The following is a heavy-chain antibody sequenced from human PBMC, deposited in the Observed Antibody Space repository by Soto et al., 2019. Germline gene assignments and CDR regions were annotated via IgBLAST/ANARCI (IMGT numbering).Heavy chain of an antibody. CDR3: ARDSGAKLSSS. D-gene: IGHD6-13*01. Sequence: QVQLVQSGAEMRRPGSSVKLSCKASGGTFSSYRINWVRQAPGQGLEWVGGIVPIYRTADYAQKFQGRVTITADESARTAYMELRGLKSQDTAVYYCARDSGAKLSSSWGQGTLVTVSS. J-gene: IGHJ4*02. CDR2: IVPIYRTA. V-gene: IGHV1-69*01. CDR1: GGTFSSYR.